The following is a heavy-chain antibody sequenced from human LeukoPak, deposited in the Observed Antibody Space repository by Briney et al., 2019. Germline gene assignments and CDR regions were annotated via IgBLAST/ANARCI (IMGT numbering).Heavy chain of an antibody. CDR1: GGTFSSYA. CDR2: VIPIFGTA. V-gene: IGHV1-69*01. Sequence: ASVKVSCKASGGTFSSYAISWVRQAPGQGLGWVGGVIPIFGTANYAQKFQGRVTITADESTSTAYMELSSLRSEDTAVYYCARTLGYCSSTSCYGWFDPWGQGTLVTVSS. D-gene: IGHD2-2*01. J-gene: IGHJ5*02. CDR3: ARTLGYCSSTSCYGWFDP.